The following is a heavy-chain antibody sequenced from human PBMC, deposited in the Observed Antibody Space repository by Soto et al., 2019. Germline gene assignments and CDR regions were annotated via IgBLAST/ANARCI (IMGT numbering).Heavy chain of an antibody. D-gene: IGHD4-17*01. CDR1: GVSLNNGAYY. CDR2: ISYIGTT. Sequence: QLQLQESGPGLVKPSESLFLMCTVSGVSLNNGAYYWGWVRPPPGMGLEWIGSISYIGTTYYNQSRKSRVTISVDTSKNQCSLTLTSVTAADTAMYYCVRQDGDNWFDSWGQGALVTFSS. J-gene: IGHJ5*01. V-gene: IGHV4-39*01. CDR3: VRQDGDNWFDS.